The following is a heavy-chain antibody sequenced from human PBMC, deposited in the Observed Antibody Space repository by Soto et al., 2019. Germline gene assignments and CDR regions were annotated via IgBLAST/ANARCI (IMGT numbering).Heavy chain of an antibody. Sequence: HPGGSLRLSCAASGLTFNSYAMSWVRQAPGKGLEWVSAISGSGGSTYYADSVKGRFTISRDNSKNTLYLQMNSLRAEDTAVYYCAKEGGYDPRFSWFDPWGQGTLVTVSS. CDR1: GLTFNSYA. CDR2: ISGSGGST. D-gene: IGHD6-13*01. J-gene: IGHJ5*02. CDR3: AKEGGYDPRFSWFDP. V-gene: IGHV3-23*01.